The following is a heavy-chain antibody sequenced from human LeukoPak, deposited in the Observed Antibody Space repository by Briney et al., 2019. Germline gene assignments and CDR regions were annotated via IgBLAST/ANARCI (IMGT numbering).Heavy chain of an antibody. Sequence: PGGSLRLSCAASGFTFSNAWMSWVRQAPGKGLEWVSAISGSGSRTYHADSVKGRFTIIRANSKNTLYLQMNSLRAEDTALYYCAKFWAGVMYYFDYWGQGTLVTVSS. D-gene: IGHD3-16*01. CDR3: AKFWAGVMYYFDY. CDR2: ISGSGSRT. J-gene: IGHJ4*02. CDR1: GFTFSNAW. V-gene: IGHV3-23*01.